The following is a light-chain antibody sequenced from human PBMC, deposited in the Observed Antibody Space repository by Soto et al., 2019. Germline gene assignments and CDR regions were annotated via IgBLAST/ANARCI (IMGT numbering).Light chain of an antibody. J-gene: IGLJ1*01. V-gene: IGLV2-14*03. CDR2: DVS. CDR1: SSDIGGYNY. Sequence: QSALTQPASVSGSPGQSITISCTGTSSDIGGYNYVSWYQQLPGKVPKLIIYDVSNRPSGVSDRFSGSKSVNAASLTISGLQAEDEADYYCSSYTSTITLYVFGTGTKLTVL. CDR3: SSYTSTITLYV.